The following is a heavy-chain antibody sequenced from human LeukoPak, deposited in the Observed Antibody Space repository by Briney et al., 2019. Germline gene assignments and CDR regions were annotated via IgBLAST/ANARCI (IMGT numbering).Heavy chain of an antibody. CDR2: INPGSGST. CDR1: GYTFTSYF. CDR3: VRDLGYYDSSGYPTHFDY. Sequence: ASVTVSCKASGYTFTSYFIHWVRQAPGQGLEWMGIINPGSGSTSYTQKFRDRVTMTRDKSTSTVNMELSSLRSEDTAVYYCVRDLGYYDSSGYPTHFDYWGQGTLVTVPS. J-gene: IGHJ4*02. V-gene: IGHV1-46*01. D-gene: IGHD3-22*01.